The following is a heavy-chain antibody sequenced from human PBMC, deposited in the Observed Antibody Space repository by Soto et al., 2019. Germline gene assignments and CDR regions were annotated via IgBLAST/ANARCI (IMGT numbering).Heavy chain of an antibody. V-gene: IGHV3-30-3*01. Sequence: QVQLVESGGGVVQPGRSLRLSCAASGFTFSSYAMHWVRQDPGKGLAWVAVISYDGSNKYYADSVKGRFTISRDNSKNTQYLQMNSLRAEDTAIYYCARPQCALQLVLSYCDYGGEGTLVTVSS. D-gene: IGHD6-13*01. CDR2: ISYDGSNK. CDR3: ARPQCALQLVLSYCDY. J-gene: IGHJ4*02. CDR1: GFTFSSYA.